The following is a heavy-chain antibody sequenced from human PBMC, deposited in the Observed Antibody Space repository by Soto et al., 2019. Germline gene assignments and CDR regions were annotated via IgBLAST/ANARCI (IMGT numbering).Heavy chain of an antibody. CDR2: FVPLFGTT. J-gene: IGHJ4*02. D-gene: IGHD2-8*01. Sequence: QLVQSGSEVKKPGSSVKVSCQASEGTFSGYVVTWVRQAPGQGREWMGEFVPLFGTTNYAQRFSGRITITAEESTSTAYMELRTLRSDDTAVYYCATHGLGVSSPPYFDKWGQGTLVTVSS. CDR1: EGTFSGYV. V-gene: IGHV1-69*01. CDR3: ATHGLGVSSPPYFDK.